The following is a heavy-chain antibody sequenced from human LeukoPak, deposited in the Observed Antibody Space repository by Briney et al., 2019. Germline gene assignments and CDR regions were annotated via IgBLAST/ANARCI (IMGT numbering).Heavy chain of an antibody. CDR2: INPSWCST. J-gene: IGHJ3*02. CDR1: GYTYTSYY. CDR3: ARDITPPGYYDSSGQDAFDI. Sequence: ASVNVSFKASGYTYTSYYMHWVRQAPSQGLEWMGIINPSWCSTSYAQKFQGRAATTRDTSTSTVYMELSRLRSEDTAVYCCARDITPPGYYDSSGQDAFDIWGQGTMVPVTS. V-gene: IGHV1-46*01. D-gene: IGHD3-22*01.